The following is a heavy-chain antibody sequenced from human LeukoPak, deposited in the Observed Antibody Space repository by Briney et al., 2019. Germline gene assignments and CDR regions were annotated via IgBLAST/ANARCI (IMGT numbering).Heavy chain of an antibody. CDR1: GDSISSGNY. CDR2: IFHTGST. V-gene: IGHV4-38-2*02. Sequence: SETLSLTCTVSGDSISSGNYWGWVRQPPGKGLEWIGSIFHTGSTYYNLSLKSRVTISVDTSKNQFSLRLSSVTAADTAVYYCARVGAYGSGSRGFDYWGQGTLVTVSS. J-gene: IGHJ4*02. D-gene: IGHD3-10*01. CDR3: ARVGAYGSGSRGFDY.